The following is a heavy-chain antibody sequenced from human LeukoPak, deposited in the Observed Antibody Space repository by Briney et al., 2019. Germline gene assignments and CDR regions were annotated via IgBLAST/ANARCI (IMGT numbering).Heavy chain of an antibody. CDR2: IYSSGST. V-gene: IGHV4-39*01. CDR1: ATIISNTYY. D-gene: IGHD1-1*01. CDR3: ARLAAGTVDY. J-gene: IGHJ4*02. Sequence: SETLSLTCTVSATIISNTYYWGWIRPTPGKGLEWIGSIYSSGSTYYNPSLKSRVTISVDTSKNQFSLKLSSVAAADTAVYYCARLAAGTVDYWGPGTLVTVSS.